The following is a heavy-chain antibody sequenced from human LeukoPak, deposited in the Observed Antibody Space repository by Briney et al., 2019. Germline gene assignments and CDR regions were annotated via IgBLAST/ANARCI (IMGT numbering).Heavy chain of an antibody. CDR3: ARVRCSGASCYFDS. V-gene: IGHV3-7*01. CDR1: GLTFSSYW. J-gene: IGHJ4*02. CDR2: IKQAGSEK. Sequence: GGSLRLSCAASGLTFSSYWMSWVRQAPGKGLEWVANIKQAGSEKYYVDSVKGRFTISRDNAKNSLYLQMNSLRAEDTAVYYCARVRCSGASCYFDSWGQGTVVTVSS. D-gene: IGHD2-15*01.